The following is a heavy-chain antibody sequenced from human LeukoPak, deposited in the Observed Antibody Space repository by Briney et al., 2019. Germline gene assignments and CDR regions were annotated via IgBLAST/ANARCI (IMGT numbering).Heavy chain of an antibody. Sequence: GGSLRLSCADSGFTFSSYSMNWVRQAPGKGLEWVSSISSSSSYIYYADSLKGRFTISRDNAKNSLYLQMNSLRAEDTAVYYCARIVAAHFDYWGQGTLVTVSS. J-gene: IGHJ4*02. CDR3: ARIVAAHFDY. D-gene: IGHD5-12*01. CDR1: GFTFSSYS. CDR2: ISSSSSYI. V-gene: IGHV3-21*01.